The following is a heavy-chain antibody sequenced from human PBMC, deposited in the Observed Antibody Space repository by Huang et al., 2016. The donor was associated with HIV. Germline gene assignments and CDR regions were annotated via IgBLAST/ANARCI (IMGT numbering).Heavy chain of an antibody. D-gene: IGHD3-10*01. Sequence: EVQVVESGGGLVQPGRSLRLSCVASGFNFNNYAMHWVRQPPGKGLEWVSGISWNSGDIGYGESVKGRFTSSRDNAKNSLYLQMNRLRPEDTALYYCAKGLGGSYYYYLDQWGQGTLVTVSS. CDR1: GFNFNNYA. CDR2: ISWNSGDI. V-gene: IGHV3-9*01. J-gene: IGHJ4*02. CDR3: AKGLGGSYYYYLDQ.